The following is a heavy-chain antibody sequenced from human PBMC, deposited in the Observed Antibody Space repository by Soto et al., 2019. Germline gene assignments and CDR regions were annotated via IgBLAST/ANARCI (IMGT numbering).Heavy chain of an antibody. J-gene: IGHJ3*02. V-gene: IGHV1-46*01. Sequence: ASVKVSCKASGYTFTSYYMHWVRQAPGQGLEWMGIINPSGGSTSYAQKFQGRVTMTRDTSTSTVYMELSSLRSEDTAVYYCARGRIAEAGRDAFDIWGQGTMVTVSS. CDR1: GYTFTSYY. CDR3: ARGRIAEAGRDAFDI. D-gene: IGHD6-13*01. CDR2: INPSGGST.